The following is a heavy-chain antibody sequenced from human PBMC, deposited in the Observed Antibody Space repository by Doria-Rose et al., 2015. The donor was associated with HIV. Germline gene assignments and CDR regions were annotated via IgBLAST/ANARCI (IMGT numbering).Heavy chain of an antibody. CDR3: ARIKSSRWYHKYYFDF. Sequence: QVTLKESGPVLVEPTETLTLTCTVSGVSLSSPGMGVSWIRQPPGKALEWLANIVSDDERSYKTSLKSRLTISRATSKSQVVLTMTDMDPVDTATYYCARIKSSRWYHKYYFDFWGQGTLVIVSA. V-gene: IGHV2-26*01. J-gene: IGHJ4*02. CDR1: GVSLSSPGMG. CDR2: IVSDDER. D-gene: IGHD6-13*01.